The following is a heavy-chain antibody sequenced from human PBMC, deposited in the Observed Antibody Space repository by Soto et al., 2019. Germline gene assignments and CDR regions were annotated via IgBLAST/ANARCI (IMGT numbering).Heavy chain of an antibody. J-gene: IGHJ4*02. CDR2: INPNSGGT. Sequence: ASVKVSCKASGYTFTGYYMHWVRQAPGQGLEWMGWINPNSGGTNYAQKFQGWVTMTRDTSISTAYMELSRLRSDDTAVYYCARDRQGSSSWYLYFDYWGQGTLVTV. CDR3: ARDRQGSSSWYLYFDY. D-gene: IGHD6-13*01. V-gene: IGHV1-2*04. CDR1: GYTFTGYY.